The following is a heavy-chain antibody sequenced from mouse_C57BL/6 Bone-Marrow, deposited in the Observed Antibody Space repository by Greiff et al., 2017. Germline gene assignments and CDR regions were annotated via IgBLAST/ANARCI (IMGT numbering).Heavy chain of an antibody. D-gene: IGHD3-1*01. J-gene: IGHJ1*03. CDR2: IYPGSGST. V-gene: IGHV1-55*01. CDR3: ARGELRGWYFDV. Sequence: QVQLKQPGAELVKPGASVKMSCKASGYTFTSYWITWVKQRPGQGLEWIGDIYPGSGSTNYNEKFKSKATLTVDTSSSTAYMQLSSLTSEDSAVYYCARGELRGWYFDVWGTGTTVTVSS. CDR1: GYTFTSYW.